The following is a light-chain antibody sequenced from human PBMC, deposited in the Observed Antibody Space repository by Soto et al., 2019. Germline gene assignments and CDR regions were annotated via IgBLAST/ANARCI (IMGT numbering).Light chain of an antibody. V-gene: IGKV1-5*01. J-gene: IGKJ1*01. CDR1: QSISSW. Sequence: DIQMTQSPSTLSASLGGRVTITCRASQSISSWLAWYQQKPGKAPKLLIYDASSLESGVPSRFSASGSGTESTLTISSLQPDDFATYYCKQYNSYPWTFCKGT. CDR3: KQYNSYPWT. CDR2: DAS.